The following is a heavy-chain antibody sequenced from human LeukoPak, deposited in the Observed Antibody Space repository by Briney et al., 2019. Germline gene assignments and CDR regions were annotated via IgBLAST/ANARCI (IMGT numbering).Heavy chain of an antibody. V-gene: IGHV3-74*03. CDR2: IDSDGSST. CDR3: ARDLGQQLVRLDY. J-gene: IGHJ4*02. D-gene: IGHD6-13*01. Sequence: PGGSLRLSCEASGFTFSSYWMHWVRQAPGKGLVWVSRIDSDGSSTTYADSVKGRFIISRDNAKNTLYLQMNSLRAEDTAVYYCARDLGQQLVRLDYWGQGTLVTVSS. CDR1: GFTFSSYW.